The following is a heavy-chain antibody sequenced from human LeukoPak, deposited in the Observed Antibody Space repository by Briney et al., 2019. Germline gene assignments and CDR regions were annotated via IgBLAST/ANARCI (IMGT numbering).Heavy chain of an antibody. D-gene: IGHD3-10*01. CDR3: ASRGQALDY. CDR2: IWYDGSNK. V-gene: IGHV3-33*01. J-gene: IGHJ4*02. CDR1: GFIFSNYG. Sequence: GTSLILSCAASGFIFSNYGMHWVRQAPGKGLEWVALIWYDGSNKHYADSVKGRFTISRDNSKNTLYLQMSSLRVEDTAVYYCASRGQALDYWGQGTLVTVSS.